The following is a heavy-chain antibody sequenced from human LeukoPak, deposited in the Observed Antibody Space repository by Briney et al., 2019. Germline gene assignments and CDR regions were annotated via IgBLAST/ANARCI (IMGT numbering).Heavy chain of an antibody. J-gene: IGHJ4*02. V-gene: IGHV3-30-3*01. CDR3: ARDQSTSECFDWLSPDY. D-gene: IGHD3-9*01. Sequence: GGSLRLSCAASGFTFSSYAMHWVRQAPGKGLEWVAVISYDGSNKYYADSVKGRFTISRDNSKNTLYLQMNSLRAEDTAMYYCARDQSTSECFDWLSPDYWGQGTLVTVAS. CDR1: GFTFSSYA. CDR2: ISYDGSNK.